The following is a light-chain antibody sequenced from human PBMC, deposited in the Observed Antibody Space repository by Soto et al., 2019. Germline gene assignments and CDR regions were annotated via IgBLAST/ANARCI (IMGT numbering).Light chain of an antibody. CDR2: GAS. V-gene: IGKV3-20*01. CDR3: QQYHWAPDT. J-gene: IGKJ5*01. CDR1: QIVGGDT. Sequence: EIVLTQSPGTLSLSPGERATLSCRASQIVGGDTLAWFQQRPGQAPRLVIYGASNRAAGIPDRFSGSGSGTDFTLTVSRLEREDFAMYYCQQYHWAPDTFGQGTRLEMK.